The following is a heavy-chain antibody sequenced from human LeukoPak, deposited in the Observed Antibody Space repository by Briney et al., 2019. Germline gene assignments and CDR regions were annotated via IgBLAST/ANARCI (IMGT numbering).Heavy chain of an antibody. CDR3: ARDSAAHGGY. J-gene: IGHJ4*02. V-gene: IGHV4-39*02. CDR2: IYYTGTT. D-gene: IGHD6-25*01. CDR1: GGSISSSSYY. Sequence: SETLSLTCTVSGGSISSSSYYWGWIRQPPGKGLEWIGNIYYTGTTYYNPSLKSRVTISVDTSKNQFSLILTSVTAADTAIYYCARDSAAHGGYWGQGTPVIVSS.